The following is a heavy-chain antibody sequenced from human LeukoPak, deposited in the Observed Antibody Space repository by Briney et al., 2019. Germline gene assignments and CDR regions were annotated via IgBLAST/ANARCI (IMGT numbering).Heavy chain of an antibody. Sequence: GGSLRLSCAASGFTFSSYGMSWVRQAPGKGLEWVSSITASSTAIYSADSVKGRFTISRDNAKNSLYLQMNSLRAEDTAVYYCARDGAVTNGRYFDYWGQGTLVTVSS. D-gene: IGHD4-17*01. CDR3: ARDGAVTNGRYFDY. CDR1: GFTFSSYG. CDR2: ITASSTAI. V-gene: IGHV3-21*01. J-gene: IGHJ4*02.